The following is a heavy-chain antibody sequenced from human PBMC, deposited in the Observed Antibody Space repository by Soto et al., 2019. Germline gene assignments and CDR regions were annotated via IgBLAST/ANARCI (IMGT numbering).Heavy chain of an antibody. Sequence: QVQLQESGPGLVKPSETLSLTCTVSGGSISSYYWSWIRQPPGKGLEWIGYIYYSGSNNYNPSLKSRVTISVDTSKNQFSLKLSSVTAADTAVYYCARLWGWFGDYWGQGTLVTVSS. CDR1: GGSISSYY. CDR3: ARLWGWFGDY. J-gene: IGHJ4*02. CDR2: IYYSGSN. V-gene: IGHV4-59*08. D-gene: IGHD3-10*01.